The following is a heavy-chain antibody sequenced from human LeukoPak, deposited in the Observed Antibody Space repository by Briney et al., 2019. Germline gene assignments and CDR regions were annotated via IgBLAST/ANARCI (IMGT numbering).Heavy chain of an antibody. V-gene: IGHV3-7*01. CDR1: GFTFSAYW. CDR2: IKQDGSEK. J-gene: IGHJ4*02. D-gene: IGHD3-22*01. CDR3: ARKGGYSSGYYY. Sequence: PGGSLRLSCAASGFTFSAYWMTWVRQAPGKGLEWVANIKQDGSEKDYVDSVKGRFTISRDNAKNSLYLQMDSLRVEDTAVYFCARKGGYSSGYYYWGQGTLVTVSS.